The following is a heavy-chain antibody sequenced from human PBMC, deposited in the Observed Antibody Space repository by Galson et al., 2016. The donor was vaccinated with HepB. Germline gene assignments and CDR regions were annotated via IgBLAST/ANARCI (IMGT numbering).Heavy chain of an antibody. Sequence: SETLSLTCTVSGGSVSSGSYYWSWIRQPPGKGLEWIGYMYYSGSTNYNPSLNSRVTISVDTSKNQFSLKLSSVTAADTAVYYCARDLYCSGGSCYRGRGMDVWGQGTTVTVSS. CDR2: MYYSGST. CDR3: ARDLYCSGGSCYRGRGMDV. D-gene: IGHD2-15*01. J-gene: IGHJ6*02. V-gene: IGHV4-61*01. CDR1: GGSVSSGSYY.